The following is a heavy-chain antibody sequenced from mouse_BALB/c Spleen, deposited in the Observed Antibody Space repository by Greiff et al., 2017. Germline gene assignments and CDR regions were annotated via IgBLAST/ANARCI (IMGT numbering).Heavy chain of an antibody. Sequence: VQLQQSGTVLARPGASVKMSCKASGYTFTSYWMHWVKQRPGQGLEWIGAIYPGNSDTSYNQKFKGKAKLTAVTSTSTAYMELSSLTNEDSAVYYCTNGYDPYYFDYWGQGTTLTVSS. CDR1: GYTFTSYW. CDR2: IYPGNSDT. J-gene: IGHJ2*01. CDR3: TNGYDPYYFDY. D-gene: IGHD2-2*01. V-gene: IGHV1-5*01.